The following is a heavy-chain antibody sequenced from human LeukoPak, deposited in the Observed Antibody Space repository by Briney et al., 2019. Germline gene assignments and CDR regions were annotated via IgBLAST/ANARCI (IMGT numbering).Heavy chain of an antibody. CDR2: IYYSGST. J-gene: IGHJ4*02. V-gene: IGHV4-59*01. CDR3: ARHYDSSGYYLYYFDY. D-gene: IGHD3-22*01. Sequence: SETLSLTCTVSGGSISSYYWSRIRQPPGKGLEWIGYIYYSGSTNYNPSLKSRVTISVDTSKNQFSLKLSSVTAADTAVYYCARHYDSSGYYLYYFDYWGQGTLVTVSS. CDR1: GGSISSYY.